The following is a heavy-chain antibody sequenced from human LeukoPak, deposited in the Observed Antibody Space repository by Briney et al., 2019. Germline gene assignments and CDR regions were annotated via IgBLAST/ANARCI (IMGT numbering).Heavy chain of an antibody. CDR1: GYTFTSYD. Sequence: ASVKVSCKASGYTFTSYDINWVRQATGQGLEWMGWMNPNSGSTSYAQKFQGRVTMTRDTSTSTVYMELSSLRSEDTAVYYCARDDCGGDCYSPVYGMDVWGQGTTVTVSS. D-gene: IGHD2-21*02. J-gene: IGHJ6*02. CDR3: ARDDCGGDCYSPVYGMDV. V-gene: IGHV1-8*01. CDR2: MNPNSGST.